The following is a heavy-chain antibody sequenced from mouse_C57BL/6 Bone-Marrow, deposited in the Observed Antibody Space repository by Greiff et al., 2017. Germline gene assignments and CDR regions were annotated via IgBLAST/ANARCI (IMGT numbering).Heavy chain of an antibody. Sequence: VKLMESGPGLVAPSQSLSITCTVSGFSLTSYGVSWVRQPPGKGLEWLGVIWGDGSTKYHSALISRLSITKENSKSQVFLKLNSLQTDDTATYYCAKGSSMYWYFDVWGTGTTVTVSS. CDR2: IWGDGST. D-gene: IGHD2-1*01. CDR3: AKGSSMYWYFDV. J-gene: IGHJ1*03. CDR1: GFSLTSYG. V-gene: IGHV2-3*01.